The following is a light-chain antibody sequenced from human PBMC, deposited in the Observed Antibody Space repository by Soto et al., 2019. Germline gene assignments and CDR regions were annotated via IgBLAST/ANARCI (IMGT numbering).Light chain of an antibody. CDR2: SDT. V-gene: IGLV1-47*02. CDR1: SSNIGSNY. J-gene: IGLJ3*02. Sequence: QSVLTQSPSASGTPGQRVTISCSGSSSNIGSNYVYWYRQLPGTAPKLLIYSDTQRPSGVPDRFSGSKSGTSASLAISGLRSEDEADYYCQSYDSTSWVFGGGTKLTVL. CDR3: QSYDSTSWV.